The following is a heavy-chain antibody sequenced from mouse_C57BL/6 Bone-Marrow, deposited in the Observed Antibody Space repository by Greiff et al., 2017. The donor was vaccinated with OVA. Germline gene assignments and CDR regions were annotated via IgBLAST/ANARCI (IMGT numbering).Heavy chain of an antibody. CDR3: ARPGSSPLDY. CDR1: GYTFTSYT. CDR2: INPSSGYT. J-gene: IGHJ4*01. Sequence: VQLQESGAELARPGASVKMSCKASGYTFTSYTMHWVKQRPGQGLEWIGYINPSSGYTKYNQKFKDKATLTADKSSSTAYMQLSSLTSEDSAVYYCARPGSSPLDYWGKGTSVTVSS. V-gene: IGHV1-4*01. D-gene: IGHD1-1*01.